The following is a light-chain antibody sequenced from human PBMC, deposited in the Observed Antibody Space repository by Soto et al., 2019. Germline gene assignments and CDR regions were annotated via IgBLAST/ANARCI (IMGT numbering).Light chain of an antibody. CDR3: GSWDSSLSAYV. CDR2: DDD. V-gene: IGLV1-51*01. Sequence: QSVLTQPPSVSAAPGQRVTISCSGNSSNIGGNSVSWYQQLPGTAPKLLIYDDDKRPSGIPDRFSGSKSGTSATLGITGFQTGDEADYYCGSWDSSLSAYVFGTGPKVTVL. J-gene: IGLJ1*01. CDR1: SSNIGGNS.